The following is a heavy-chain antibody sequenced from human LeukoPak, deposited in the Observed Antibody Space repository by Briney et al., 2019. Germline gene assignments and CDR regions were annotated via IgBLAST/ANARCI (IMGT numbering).Heavy chain of an antibody. CDR3: ANRDYYDSSGYYYEFDY. V-gene: IGHV1-8*01. CDR2: MNPNSGNT. J-gene: IGHJ4*02. CDR1: GYTFTSYD. D-gene: IGHD3-22*01. Sequence: ASVKVSCKASGYTFTSYDINWVRQATGQGLEWMGWMNPNSGNTGYAQKFQGRVTITADKSTSTAYMELSSLRSEDTAVYYCANRDYYDSSGYYYEFDYWGQGTLVTVSS.